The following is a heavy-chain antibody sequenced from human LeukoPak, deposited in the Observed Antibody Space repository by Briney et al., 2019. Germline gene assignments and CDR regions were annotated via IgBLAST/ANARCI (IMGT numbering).Heavy chain of an antibody. J-gene: IGHJ4*02. CDR3: ARRTSFWSGYYGSFDY. Sequence: PETLSLTCTVSDGSISSSNYYWSWIRQPPGKGLEWIGEINHSGSTNYNPSLKSRVTISVDTSKNQFSLKLSSVTAADTAVYYCARRTSFWSGYYGSFDYWGQGTLVTVSS. D-gene: IGHD3-3*01. CDR2: INHSGST. V-gene: IGHV4-39*07. CDR1: DGSISSSNYY.